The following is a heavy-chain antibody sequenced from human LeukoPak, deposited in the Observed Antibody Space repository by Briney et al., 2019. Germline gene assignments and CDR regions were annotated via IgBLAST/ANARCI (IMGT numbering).Heavy chain of an antibody. V-gene: IGHV1-69*06. J-gene: IGHJ4*02. Sequence: ASVKVSCKASGGTFSSYAISWVRQAPGQGLEWMGGIIPIFGTAHYAQKFQGRVTITADKSTSTAYMELSSLRSEDTAVYYCARVEAVAAAFDYWGQGTLVTVSS. CDR3: ARVEAVAAAFDY. D-gene: IGHD6-19*01. CDR2: IIPIFGTA. CDR1: GGTFSSYA.